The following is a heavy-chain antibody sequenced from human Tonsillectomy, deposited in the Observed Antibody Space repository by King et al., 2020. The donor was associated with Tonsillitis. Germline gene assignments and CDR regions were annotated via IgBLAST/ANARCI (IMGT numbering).Heavy chain of an antibody. D-gene: IGHD3-22*01. CDR1: GFTFSSYA. CDR2: ISGSGGST. J-gene: IGHJ4*02. V-gene: IGHV3-23*04. CDR3: AKDREAIVVVITDYFDY. Sequence: VQLVESGGGLVQPGGSLRLSCAASGFTFSSYAMSWVRQAPGKGLEWGSSISGSGGSTYYADSVKGRFTISRDNSKNTLYLQMNSLRAEDTAVYYCAKDREAIVVVITDYFDYWGQGTLVTVSS.